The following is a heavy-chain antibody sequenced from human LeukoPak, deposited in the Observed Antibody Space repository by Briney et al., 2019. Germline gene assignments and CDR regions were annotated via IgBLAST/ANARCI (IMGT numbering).Heavy chain of an antibody. J-gene: IGHJ3*02. CDR2: ISSYNGDT. CDR1: GYTFTSSG. D-gene: IGHD1-26*01. V-gene: IGHV1-18*01. Sequence: ASVKVSCKASGYTFTSSGISWVRQAPGQGLEWMGWISSYNGDTNFAQDFQARLTMTTDTSTSTAYMELRSLRSDDTAVYYCARVSEPLMGVYTFDIWGQGTMVTVSP. CDR3: ARVSEPLMGVYTFDI.